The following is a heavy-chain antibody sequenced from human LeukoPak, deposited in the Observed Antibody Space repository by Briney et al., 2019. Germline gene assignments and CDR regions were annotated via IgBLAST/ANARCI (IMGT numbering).Heavy chain of an antibody. CDR3: ARDGSSGWYGNDY. Sequence: PGGSLRLSCAAFGFTFSSYWMHWVRQAPGKGLVWVSRINSDGSSTSYADSVKGRFTISRDNAKNTLYLQMNSLRAEDTAVYYCARDGSSGWYGNDYWGQGTLVTVSS. J-gene: IGHJ4*02. V-gene: IGHV3-74*01. CDR1: GFTFSSYW. CDR2: INSDGSST. D-gene: IGHD6-19*01.